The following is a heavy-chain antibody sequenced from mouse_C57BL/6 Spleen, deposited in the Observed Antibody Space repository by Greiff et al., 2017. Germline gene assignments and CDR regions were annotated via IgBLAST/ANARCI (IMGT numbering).Heavy chain of an antibody. V-gene: IGHV5-4*03. CDR1: GFTFSSYA. J-gene: IGHJ4*01. Sequence: EVMLVEPGGGLVKPGGSLKLSCAASGFTFSSYAMSWVRQTPGKRLEWVATISDGGSYTYYPDNVKGRFTISRDNAKNNLYLQMSHLKSEDTAMYYCARDRVITTVVARGYAMDYWGQGTSVTVSS. CDR2: ISDGGSYT. CDR3: ARDRVITTVVARGYAMDY. D-gene: IGHD1-1*01.